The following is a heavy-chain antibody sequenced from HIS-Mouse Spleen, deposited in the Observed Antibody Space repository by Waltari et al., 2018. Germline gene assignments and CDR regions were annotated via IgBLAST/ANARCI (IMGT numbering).Heavy chain of an antibody. D-gene: IGHD3-3*01. CDR2: IYYSGRT. CDR3: AREERITIFGVVNRFDY. CDR1: GGSISSSSYY. J-gene: IGHJ4*02. V-gene: IGHV4-39*07. Sequence: QLQLQESGPGLVKPSETLSLTCTVSGGSISSSSYYWGWIRQPPGKGLEWIGSIYYSGRTYYTPSLKSRVTISVDTSKNQFSLKLSSVTAADTAVYYCAREERITIFGVVNRFDYWGQGTLVTVSS.